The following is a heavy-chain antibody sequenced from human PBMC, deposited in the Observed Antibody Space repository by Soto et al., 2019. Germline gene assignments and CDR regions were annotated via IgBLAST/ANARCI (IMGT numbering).Heavy chain of an antibody. D-gene: IGHD2-21*01. J-gene: IGHJ6*02. CDR2: ISGSGGST. CDR3: GKWLWSRIGGFMDV. Sequence: EVQLLESGGGLVQPGGSLRLSCAASGFTFSSYAMSWVRQAPGKGLEWVSVISGSGGSTYYADSVKGRFTISRDNSKNTLYLQMNSLRAEDTAVYYCGKWLWSRIGGFMDVWGQGTTVTVSS. CDR1: GFTFSSYA. V-gene: IGHV3-23*01.